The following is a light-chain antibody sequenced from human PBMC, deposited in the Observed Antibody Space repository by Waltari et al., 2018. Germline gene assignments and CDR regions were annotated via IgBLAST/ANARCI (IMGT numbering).Light chain of an antibody. CDR2: DVN. V-gene: IGLV2-14*03. Sequence: QSALTQPASVSGSPGQSITISCTVTSSDIGAYNFVSGYQKHPGKAPKVMIYDVNNRPSGVSSRFSGSKSGNTASLTISGLQAEDEADYYCSSYTTGSTRYVFGSGTKVTVL. J-gene: IGLJ1*01. CDR3: SSYTTGSTRYV. CDR1: SSDIGAYNF.